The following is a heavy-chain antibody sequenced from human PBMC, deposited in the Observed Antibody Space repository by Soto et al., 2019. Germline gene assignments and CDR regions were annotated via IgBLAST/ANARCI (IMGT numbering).Heavy chain of an antibody. CDR2: TLPFLGSS. D-gene: IGHD1-26*01. V-gene: IGHV1-69*01. Sequence: QVQLVQSGPEVKKPGSSVKVSCEASGGTFKKFAISWVRQAPGQGLEWMGGTLPFLGSSKYPQKCQVRVTIAADESATTTYMELTGLTSEDTAVYYCARGGKFHSEDLWEASYSHGLDVWGQGTTVTVSS. CDR3: ARGGKFHSEDLWEASYSHGLDV. J-gene: IGHJ6*02. CDR1: GGTFKKFA.